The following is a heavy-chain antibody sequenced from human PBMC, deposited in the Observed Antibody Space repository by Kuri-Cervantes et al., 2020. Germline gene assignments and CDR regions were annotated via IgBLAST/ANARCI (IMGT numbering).Heavy chain of an antibody. CDR1: GFTFSSYG. D-gene: IGHD2-21*02. CDR2: ISYDGSNK. Sequence: LSLTCAASGFTFSSYGMHWVRQAPGKGLEWVAVISYDGSNKYYADSVKGRFTISRDNSKNTLYLQMNSLRAEDTAVYYCAKEEGAYCGGDCYSPYGYWGQGTLVTVSS. V-gene: IGHV3-30*18. CDR3: AKEEGAYCGGDCYSPYGY. J-gene: IGHJ4*02.